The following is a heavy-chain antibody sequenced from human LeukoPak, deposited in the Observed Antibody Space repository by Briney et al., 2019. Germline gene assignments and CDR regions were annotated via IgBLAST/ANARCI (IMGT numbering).Heavy chain of an antibody. CDR2: IYYSGST. J-gene: IGHJ4*02. CDR1: GGSISSYY. Sequence: PSETLSLTCTVSGGSISSYYWSWIGQPPGKGLEWIGYIYYSGSTNYNPSLKSRVTISVDTSKNQFSLKLSSVTAADTAVYYCAREYYDILTGYYRFDYWGQGTLVTVSS. V-gene: IGHV4-59*01. D-gene: IGHD3-9*01. CDR3: AREYYDILTGYYRFDY.